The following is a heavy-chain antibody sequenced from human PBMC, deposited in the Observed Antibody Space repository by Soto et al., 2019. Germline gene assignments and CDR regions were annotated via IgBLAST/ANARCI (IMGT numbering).Heavy chain of an antibody. CDR3: GRDSSGWPNWFDP. J-gene: IGHJ5*02. V-gene: IGHV1-69*12. CDR2: IIPIFGTA. CDR1: GGTFRNYA. D-gene: IGHD6-19*01. Sequence: QVQLVQSGAEVKKPGSSVKVSCKASGGTFRNYAISWVRQAPGQGLEWMGGIIPIFGTANYAQKFQGRVKNTADESTSTAYMELRSLRSEDTGVVYCGRDSSGWPNWFDPWGQGTLVTVSS.